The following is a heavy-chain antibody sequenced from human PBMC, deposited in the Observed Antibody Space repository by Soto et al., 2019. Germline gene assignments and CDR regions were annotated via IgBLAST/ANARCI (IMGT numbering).Heavy chain of an antibody. CDR2: IYYSGST. J-gene: IGHJ4*02. D-gene: IGHD6-13*01. V-gene: IGHV4-31*03. Sequence: QVQLQESGPGLVKPSQTLSLTCTVSGGSISSCGYYWSWIRQHQGKGLEWIGYIYYSGSTYYNPSLTSRVTISVDTSKNQFSLKLSLVTAADTAVYYCARGGIAAAAPPDYWGQGTLVTVSS. CDR1: GGSISSCGYY. CDR3: ARGGIAAAAPPDY.